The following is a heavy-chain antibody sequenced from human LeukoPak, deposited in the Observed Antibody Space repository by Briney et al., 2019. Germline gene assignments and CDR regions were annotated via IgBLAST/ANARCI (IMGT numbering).Heavy chain of an antibody. CDR1: EFTFSSYA. D-gene: IGHD2-8*02. V-gene: IGHV3-30*04. CDR2: ISYDGRNI. CDR3: ATYRQVLLPFES. J-gene: IGHJ4*02. Sequence: GGSLRLSCAASEFTFSSYAMHWVRQAPGKGLEWVAIISYDGRNIYYADSVKGRFTISRDNSKSTLSLQMNSLRAEDTAIYYCATYRQVLLPFESWGQGTLVTVSS.